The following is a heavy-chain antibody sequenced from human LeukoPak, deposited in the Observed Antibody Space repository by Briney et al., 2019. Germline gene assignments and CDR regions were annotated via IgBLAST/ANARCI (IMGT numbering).Heavy chain of an antibody. V-gene: IGHV3-33*06. Sequence: GGSLRLSCAASGFTFSSYGFHWVRQAPGKGLEWVAAIWYDGSNKYYADSVKGRFTLSRDSSTTTLYLHMNSLRAEATAVYYCAKDGSGGGWKWFDPWGQGTLVTVSS. CDR3: AKDGSGGGWKWFDP. CDR2: IWYDGSNK. J-gene: IGHJ5*02. D-gene: IGHD2-15*01. CDR1: GFTFSSYG.